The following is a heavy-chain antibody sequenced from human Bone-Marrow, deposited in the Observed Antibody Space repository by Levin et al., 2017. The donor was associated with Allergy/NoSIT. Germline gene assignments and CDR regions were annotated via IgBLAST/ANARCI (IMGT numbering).Heavy chain of an antibody. CDR2: TYHTGTT. J-gene: IGHJ6*02. D-gene: IGHD6-19*01. CDR3: ARDRFGGLAVAGTFPLVYSYYGMDV. V-gene: IGHV4-30-4*01. CDR1: GGSISSGDFY. Sequence: SQTLSLPCTVSGGSISSGDFYWSWIRQPPGKGLEWLGYTYHTGTTYYNPSLKSRLTMSVDTSKNQLSLKLSSVTAADTAVHSCARDRFGGLAVAGTFPLVYSYYGMDVWGQGTTVTVSS.